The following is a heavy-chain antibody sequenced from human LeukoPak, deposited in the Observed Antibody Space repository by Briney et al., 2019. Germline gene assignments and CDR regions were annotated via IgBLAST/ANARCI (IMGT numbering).Heavy chain of an antibody. CDR2: IYSGGST. CDR1: GFTVSSNY. J-gene: IGHJ4*02. D-gene: IGHD3-22*01. V-gene: IGHV3-53*01. CDR3: ASARPYYYDSSGYWLGYFDY. Sequence: GGSLRLSCAASGFTVSSNYMSWVRQAPGKGLEWVSVIYSGGSTYYADSVKGRFTISRGNSKNTLYLQMNSLRAEDTAVYYCASARPYYYDSSGYWLGYFDYWGQGTLVTVSS.